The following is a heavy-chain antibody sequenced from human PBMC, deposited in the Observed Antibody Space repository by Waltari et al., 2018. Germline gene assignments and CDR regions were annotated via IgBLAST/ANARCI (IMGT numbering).Heavy chain of an antibody. CDR3: AKDRIAAAYYGMDV. CDR1: GFTFSSYG. Sequence: QVQLVESGGGVVQPGRSLRLSCAASGFTFSSYGMHWVRQAPGKGLEWVAVISYDGSNKYYADSVKCRFTISIDKSKNTLYLQMNSLRAEDTAVYYCAKDRIAAAYYGMDVWGQGTTVTVSS. J-gene: IGHJ6*02. CDR2: ISYDGSNK. D-gene: IGHD6-13*01. V-gene: IGHV3-30*18.